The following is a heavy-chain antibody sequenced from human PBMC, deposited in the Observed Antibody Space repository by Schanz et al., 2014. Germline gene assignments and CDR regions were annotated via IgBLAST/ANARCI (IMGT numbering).Heavy chain of an antibody. Sequence: EVYLVESGGDLVQPGKSLRLSCAASGFTFDDFGMHWVRQAPGKALEWVSGISWNSVSIGYADSVKGRFTISRDNAKSSLYLQMNSLRGEDTAVYFCAKGRGGTSSEGLDQYYGMDVWGQGTTVTVSS. CDR2: ISWNSVSI. J-gene: IGHJ6*02. D-gene: IGHD6-6*01. CDR3: AKGRGGTSSEGLDQYYGMDV. V-gene: IGHV3-9*01. CDR1: GFTFDDFG.